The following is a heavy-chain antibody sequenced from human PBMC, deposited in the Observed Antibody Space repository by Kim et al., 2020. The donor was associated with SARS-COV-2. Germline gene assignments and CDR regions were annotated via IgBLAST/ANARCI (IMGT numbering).Heavy chain of an antibody. V-gene: IGHV1-3*01. D-gene: IGHD3-10*01. Sequence: KFQGRVTITRDTSASAAYMELSSLRSEDTAVYYCARTPYYYGSGSLPVDYWGQGTLVTVSS. CDR3: ARTPYYYGSGSLPVDY. J-gene: IGHJ4*02.